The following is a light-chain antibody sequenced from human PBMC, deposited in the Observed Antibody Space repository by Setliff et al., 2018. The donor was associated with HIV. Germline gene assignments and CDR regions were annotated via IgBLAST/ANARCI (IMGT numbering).Light chain of an antibody. CDR3: CSYAGSSIFYV. CDR2: EVS. CDR1: SSDVGSYNF. Sequence: LAQPASVSGSPGQSITISCTGTSSDVGSYNFVSWYQQHPGKAPKLMVYEVSKRPSGDSDRFSGSKSGNTASLTISGLQADDEADYYFCSYAGSSIFYVFGSWTKVTVL. J-gene: IGLJ1*01. V-gene: IGLV2-23*02.